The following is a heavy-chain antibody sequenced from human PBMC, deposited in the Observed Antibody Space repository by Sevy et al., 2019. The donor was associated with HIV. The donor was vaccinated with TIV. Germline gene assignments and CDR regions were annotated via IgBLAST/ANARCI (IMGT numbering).Heavy chain of an antibody. J-gene: IGHJ3*02. Sequence: GGSLRLSCAASGFTFSSYAMSWVRQAPGKGLEWVSAISGSGGSTYYVDSVKGRFTISRDNSKNTLYLQMNSLRAEDTAVYYCAKDKRIVIVGATLDAFDIWGQGTMVTVSS. CDR1: GFTFSSYA. CDR3: AKDKRIVIVGATLDAFDI. V-gene: IGHV3-23*01. D-gene: IGHD1-26*01. CDR2: ISGSGGST.